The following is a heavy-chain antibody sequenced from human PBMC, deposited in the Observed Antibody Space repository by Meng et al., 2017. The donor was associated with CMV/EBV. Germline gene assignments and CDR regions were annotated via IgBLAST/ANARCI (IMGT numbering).Heavy chain of an antibody. CDR3: AADSNGGSSSWLGHYYYYGMDV. D-gene: IGHD6-13*01. V-gene: IGHV1-58*01. Sequence: SVKVSCKASGFTFTSSAVQWVRQARGQRLEWIGWIVVGSGNTIYAQKFQERVTITRDMSTSTAYMELSSLRSEDTAVYYCAADSNGGSSSWLGHYYYYGMDVWGQGTTVTVSS. CDR2: IVVGSGNT. J-gene: IGHJ6*02. CDR1: GFTFTSSA.